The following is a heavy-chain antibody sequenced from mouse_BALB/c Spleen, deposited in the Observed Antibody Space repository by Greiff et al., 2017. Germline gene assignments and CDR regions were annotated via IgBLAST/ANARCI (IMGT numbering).Heavy chain of an antibody. Sequence: VQLQQPGAELVMPGASVKMSCKASGYTFTDYWMHWVKQRPGQGLEWIGAIDTSDSYTSYNQKFKGKATLTVDESSSTAYMQLSSLTSEDSAVYYCARSGPGAMDYWGQGTSVTVSS. J-gene: IGHJ4*01. CDR3: ARSGPGAMDY. CDR2: IDTSDSYT. V-gene: IGHV1-69*01. CDR1: GYTFTDYW. D-gene: IGHD3-1*01.